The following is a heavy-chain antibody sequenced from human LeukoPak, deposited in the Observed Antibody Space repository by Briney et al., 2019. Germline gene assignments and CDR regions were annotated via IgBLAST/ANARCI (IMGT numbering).Heavy chain of an antibody. CDR3: AREAGGSSGYGYFDY. D-gene: IGHD3-22*01. CDR2: IYYSGST. V-gene: IGHV4-59*01. J-gene: IGHJ4*02. CDR1: GGSISSYY. Sequence: PSETLSLSCTVSGGSISSYYWSWIRQPPGQGLEWLGYIYYSGSTNYNPSLKCRVTISVDTSKNQLSLKLSSVTAADTAVYYCAREAGGSSGYGYFDYWGQGTLVTVSS.